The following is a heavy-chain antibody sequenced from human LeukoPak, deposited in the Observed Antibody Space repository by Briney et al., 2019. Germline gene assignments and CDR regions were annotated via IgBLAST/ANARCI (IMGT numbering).Heavy chain of an antibody. J-gene: IGHJ4*02. CDR3: ARSLTIFGVVGY. Sequence: GGSLRLSCAVSGFTVSGNYMSWVRQAPGKGLEWVSLIYSGGTTYYADSVKGRFTISRDNSKNTLYLQMISLRAEDTAVYYCARSLTIFGVVGYWGQGTLVTVSS. D-gene: IGHD3-3*01. CDR1: GFTVSGNY. CDR2: IYSGGTT. V-gene: IGHV3-53*01.